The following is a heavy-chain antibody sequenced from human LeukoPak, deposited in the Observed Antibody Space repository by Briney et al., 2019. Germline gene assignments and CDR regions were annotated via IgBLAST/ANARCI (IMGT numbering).Heavy chain of an antibody. J-gene: IGHJ4*02. CDR1: GFTFSSYS. CDR3: ARDHSGYESGY. CDR2: ISSSSSYI. D-gene: IGHD5-12*01. V-gene: IGHV3-21*01. Sequence: GGSLRLSCAASGFTFSSYSMNWVRQAPGKGLEWVSSISSSSSYIYYADSVNGRFTISRDNAKNSLYLQMNSLRAEDTAVYYCARDHSGYESGYWGQGTLVTVSS.